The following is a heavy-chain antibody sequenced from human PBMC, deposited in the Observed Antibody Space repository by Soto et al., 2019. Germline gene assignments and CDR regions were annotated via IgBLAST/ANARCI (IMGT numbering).Heavy chain of an antibody. Sequence: GGSLRLSCAASGFTVSSNYMSWVRQAPGKGLEWVSVIYSGGSTYYADSVKGRFTISRDNSKNTLYLQMNSLRAEDTAVYYCARVRRDIVVVPAAGAFDIWGQGTMVTVSS. CDR1: GFTVSSNY. D-gene: IGHD2-2*01. V-gene: IGHV3-66*01. J-gene: IGHJ3*02. CDR3: ARVRRDIVVVPAAGAFDI. CDR2: IYSGGST.